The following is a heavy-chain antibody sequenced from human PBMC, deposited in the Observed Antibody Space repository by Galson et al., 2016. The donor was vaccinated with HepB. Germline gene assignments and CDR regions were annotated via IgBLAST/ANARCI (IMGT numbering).Heavy chain of an antibody. CDR3: TTDWNNSKFGYNWFDP. V-gene: IGHV3-15*01. CDR1: GLNFTDAW. D-gene: IGHD3-3*02. Sequence: SLRLSCAASGLNFTDAWMTWVRQAPGKGLEWVARIKSTADGGTAEHATPGKGRFTISRDDSKNTVFLNMNSLKTEDSALYYCTTDWNNSKFGYNWFDPWGQGTLVIVSS. CDR2: IKSTADGGTA. J-gene: IGHJ5*02.